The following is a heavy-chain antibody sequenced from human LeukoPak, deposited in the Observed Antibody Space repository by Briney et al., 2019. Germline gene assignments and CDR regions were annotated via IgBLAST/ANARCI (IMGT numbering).Heavy chain of an antibody. CDR1: GYSYTHYG. V-gene: IGHV1-18*01. J-gene: IGHJ4*02. Sequence: ASVKVSCKASGYSYTHYGIAWVRQAPGQGLEWMGWISGYNGDRSFAPKVQGRVTMTTDTSANIAYMELRSLRSEDTAVYYCATGDSSGYYPYYFDQWGQGTLVAVSS. D-gene: IGHD3-22*01. CDR2: ISGYNGDR. CDR3: ATGDSSGYYPYYFDQ.